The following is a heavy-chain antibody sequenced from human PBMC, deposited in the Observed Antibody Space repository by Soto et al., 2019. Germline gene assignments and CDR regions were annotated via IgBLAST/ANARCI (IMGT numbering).Heavy chain of an antibody. CDR3: ARAMIVVVSPRPFDY. Sequence: ASVKVSCKASGYTFTSYYMHWVRQAPGQGLEWMGIINPSGGSTSYAQKFQGRVTMTRDTSTSTVYMELSSLRSEDTAVYYCARAMIVVVSPRPFDYWGQGTLVTVSS. D-gene: IGHD3-22*01. J-gene: IGHJ4*02. CDR2: INPSGGST. CDR1: GYTFTSYY. V-gene: IGHV1-46*01.